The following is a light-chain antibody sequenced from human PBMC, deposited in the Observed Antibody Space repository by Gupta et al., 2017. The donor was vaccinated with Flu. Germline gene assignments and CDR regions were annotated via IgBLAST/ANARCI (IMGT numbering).Light chain of an antibody. CDR2: GES. Sequence: DIQMTQSPSSLSASVGDRVTITCRASQSISGYLNWYKEKPGKAPELLIYGESSLKSGVTSCFSGRTSGPSGTDFTLTISSLQPEDFATYYCQQSDIIPRTFGCGTKVEIK. V-gene: IGKV1-39*01. J-gene: IGKJ4*01. CDR3: QQSDIIPRT. CDR1: QSISGY.